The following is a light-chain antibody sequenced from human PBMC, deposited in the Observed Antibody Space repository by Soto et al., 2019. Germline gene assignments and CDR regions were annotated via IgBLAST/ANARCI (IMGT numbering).Light chain of an antibody. CDR1: QSISSY. J-gene: IGKJ5*01. CDR2: AAS. V-gene: IGKV1-39*01. CDR3: QQASSIPVT. Sequence: DIQMTQSPSTLSASVGDRVTITCRASQSISSYLNWYQQKPGRAPDLLIYAASSLQSGVPSRFSGSGSGTDFTLTISSLQSEDFATYYCQQASSIPVTFGQGTRLEIK.